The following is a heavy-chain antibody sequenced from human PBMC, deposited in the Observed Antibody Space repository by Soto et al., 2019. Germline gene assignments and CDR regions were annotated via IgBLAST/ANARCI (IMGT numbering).Heavy chain of an antibody. Sequence: SETLSLTCAVSGVSISSSYWWSWVRQPPGKGLEWIGEIFQSGSTNYNPSLKTRVTISVDKSKNQFSLKLTSVTAADTAVYYCAASQPVLLWFGELKSGMDFWGQGAAVTVSS. CDR1: GVSISSSYW. CDR2: IFQSGST. V-gene: IGHV4-4*02. J-gene: IGHJ6*02. D-gene: IGHD3-10*01. CDR3: AASQPVLLWFGELKSGMDF.